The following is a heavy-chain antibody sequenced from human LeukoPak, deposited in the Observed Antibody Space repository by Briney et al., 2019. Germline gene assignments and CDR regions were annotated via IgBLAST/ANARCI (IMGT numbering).Heavy chain of an antibody. J-gene: IGHJ4*02. CDR2: IYTSGST. D-gene: IGHD7-27*01. CDR1: GGSISSGSYY. CDR3: ARDGAHWGSPFDY. V-gene: IGHV4-61*02. Sequence: SETLSLTCTVSGGSISSGSYYWSWIRQPAGQGLERIGRIYTSGSTNYNPSLKSRVTISVDTSKNQFSLKLSSVTAADTAVYYCARDGAHWGSPFDYWGQGTLVTVSS.